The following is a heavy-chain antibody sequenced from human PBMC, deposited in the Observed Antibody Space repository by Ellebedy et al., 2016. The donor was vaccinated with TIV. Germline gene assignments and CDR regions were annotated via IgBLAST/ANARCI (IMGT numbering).Heavy chain of an antibody. Sequence: SETLSLXXTVSGGSITSYNWSWLRQPPGKGLEWIGYIYDRGSTNYNPSLKSRVTTSVDTSKNQFSLKLSSVTAADTAVYYCASTGRYRPFDYWGQGTLVTVSS. CDR3: ASTGRYRPFDY. V-gene: IGHV4-59*12. D-gene: IGHD3-10*01. J-gene: IGHJ4*02. CDR1: GGSITSYN. CDR2: IYDRGST.